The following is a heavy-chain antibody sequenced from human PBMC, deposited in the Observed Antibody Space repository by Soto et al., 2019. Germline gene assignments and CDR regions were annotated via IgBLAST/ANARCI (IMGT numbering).Heavy chain of an antibody. CDR1: GGSISSGDYY. CDR3: ARWWSGSRQGFDP. J-gene: IGHJ5*02. V-gene: IGHV4-31*03. D-gene: IGHD3-3*01. Sequence: QVQLQESGPGLVKPSQTLSLTCTVAGGSISSGDYYWSWIRQHPGKGLEWMGYIDYSGRTYYNPSLKRRVTISVDTSKNQFSLKLSSVTAADTAVYYCARWWSGSRQGFDPWGQGTLVTVSS. CDR2: IDYSGRT.